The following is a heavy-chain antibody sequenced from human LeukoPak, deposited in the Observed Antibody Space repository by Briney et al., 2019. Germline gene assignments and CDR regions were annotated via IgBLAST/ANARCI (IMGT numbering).Heavy chain of an antibody. Sequence: ASVKVSCKASGGTFSSYAISWVRQAPGQGLEWMGWINPNSGGTNYAQKFQGWVTMTRDTSISTAYMELSRLRSDDTAVYYCARLHGDYFDYWGQGTLVTVSS. CDR1: GGTFSSYA. CDR2: INPNSGGT. D-gene: IGHD4-17*01. CDR3: ARLHGDYFDY. J-gene: IGHJ4*02. V-gene: IGHV1-2*04.